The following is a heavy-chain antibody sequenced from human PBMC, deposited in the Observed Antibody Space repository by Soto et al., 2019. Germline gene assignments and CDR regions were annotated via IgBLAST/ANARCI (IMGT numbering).Heavy chain of an antibody. CDR3: ARGRNVVVVAATRTYNWFDP. D-gene: IGHD2-15*01. Sequence: PSETLSLTCTVSGGSISSYYWSWIRQPAGKGLEWIGRIYTSGSTNYNPSLKSRVTISVDTSKNQFSLRLSSVTAADTAVYYCARGRNVVVVAATRTYNWFDPWGQGTLVTVSS. V-gene: IGHV4-4*07. CDR1: GGSISSYY. J-gene: IGHJ5*02. CDR2: IYTSGST.